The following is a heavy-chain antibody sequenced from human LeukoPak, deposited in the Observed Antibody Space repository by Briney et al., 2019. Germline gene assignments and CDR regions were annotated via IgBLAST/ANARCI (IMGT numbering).Heavy chain of an antibody. D-gene: IGHD2-2*01. Sequence: SETPSLTCTVSGGSISSYYWSWIRQPPGKGLEWIGYIYYSGSTNYNPSLRSRVTISVDTSKNQFSLKLSSVTAADTAVYYCARIQAASDAFEIWGQGTMVTVSS. CDR1: GGSISSYY. CDR2: IYYSGST. J-gene: IGHJ3*02. V-gene: IGHV4-59*01. CDR3: ARIQAASDAFEI.